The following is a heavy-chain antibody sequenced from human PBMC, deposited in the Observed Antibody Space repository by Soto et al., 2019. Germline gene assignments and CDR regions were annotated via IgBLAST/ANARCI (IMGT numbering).Heavy chain of an antibody. CDR2: INPDGSAT. J-gene: IGHJ4*02. CDR3: GRAGSDSPMAPGY. D-gene: IGHD5-18*01. CDR1: GFTFSSYW. Sequence: PGGSLRLSCAASGFTFSSYWMHWVRQAPGKGLVWVSRINPDGSATNYADSVKGRFTISRDNAKNTLYLQTNSLRAEDTAVFYCGRAGSDSPMAPGYWGQGTLVTVSS. V-gene: IGHV3-74*01.